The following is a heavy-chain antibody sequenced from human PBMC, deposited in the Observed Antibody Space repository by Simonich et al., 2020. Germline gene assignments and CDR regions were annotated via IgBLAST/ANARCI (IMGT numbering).Heavy chain of an antibody. CDR1: GFTFSIYG. CDR2: LKQDGSEK. CDR3: ARDGLGTAYYYYMDV. D-gene: IGHD7-27*01. V-gene: IGHV3-7*01. J-gene: IGHJ6*03. Sequence: EVQLVESGGGLVQPGGSLRLSCAASGFTFSIYGMSWVRQAPGKGLEWVANLKQDGSEKYYVDYVKGRFTSSRDNAKNSLYLQMNSLRAEDTAVYYCARDGLGTAYYYYMDVWGKGTTVTVSS.